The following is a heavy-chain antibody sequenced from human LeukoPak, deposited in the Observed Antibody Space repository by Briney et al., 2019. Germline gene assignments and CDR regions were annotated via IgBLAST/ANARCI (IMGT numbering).Heavy chain of an antibody. D-gene: IGHD6-13*01. CDR2: ISYDGSNK. J-gene: IGHJ6*02. CDR3: AKAVVFRAAVDYSGMDV. Sequence: GSLRLSCAASGFTFSSYGMYWVRQAPGKGLEWVALISYDGSNKYYADSVKGRFTISRDNSKNTLYLEMNSLRAEDTAVYYCAKAVVFRAAVDYSGMDVWGQGTTVTVSS. V-gene: IGHV3-30*18. CDR1: GFTFSSYG.